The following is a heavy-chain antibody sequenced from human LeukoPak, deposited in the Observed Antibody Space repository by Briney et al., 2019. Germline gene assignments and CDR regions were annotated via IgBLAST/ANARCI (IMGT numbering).Heavy chain of an antibody. Sequence: ASVKVSCKASGYTFTSYGTSWVRQAPGQGLEWMGWISAYNGNTNYAQKLQGRVTMTTDTSTSTAYMELRSLRSDDTAVYYCARDARGGSYGVSDYWGQGTLVTVSS. D-gene: IGHD1-26*01. V-gene: IGHV1-18*01. J-gene: IGHJ4*02. CDR1: GYTFTSYG. CDR2: ISAYNGNT. CDR3: ARDARGGSYGVSDY.